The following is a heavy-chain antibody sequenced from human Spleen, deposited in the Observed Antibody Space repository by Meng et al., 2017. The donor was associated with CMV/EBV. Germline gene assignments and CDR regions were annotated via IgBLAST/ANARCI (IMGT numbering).Heavy chain of an antibody. CDR3: SRRGPSYCGVDCLAWFDP. CDR1: TCSSYG. V-gene: IGHV1-18*01. J-gene: IGHJ5*02. CDR2: IRVYNGDT. Sequence: TCSSYGINWVRQAPGQGLEWLGWIRVYNGDTKYSQKFQDRVTLTTDTSTSTAYMELRSLRSDDTAVYYCSRRGPSYCGVDCLAWFDPWGQGTLVTVSS. D-gene: IGHD2-21*01.